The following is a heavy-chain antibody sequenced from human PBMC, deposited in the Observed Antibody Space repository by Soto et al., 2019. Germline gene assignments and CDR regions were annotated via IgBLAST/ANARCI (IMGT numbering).Heavy chain of an antibody. CDR2: ISYDGSDK. CDR1: GFTFSRYT. CDR3: AREYSLAVVDTGY. Sequence: GGALRLSCAASGFTFSRYTMHWVRQTPGKGLERVAVISYDGSDKYYADAVKGRFTISRDNSKNTLYLQMNSLRREDTSVYYCAREYSLAVVDTGYWGQGILLTVSS. D-gene: IGHD3-22*01. J-gene: IGHJ4*02. V-gene: IGHV3-30*04.